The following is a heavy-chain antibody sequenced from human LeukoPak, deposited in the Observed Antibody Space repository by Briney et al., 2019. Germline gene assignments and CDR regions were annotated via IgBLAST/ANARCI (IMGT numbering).Heavy chain of an antibody. D-gene: IGHD2/OR15-2a*01. Sequence: GASVKVSCKASGYTFINHYLHWVRQAPGQGLVWMGQINPNTDSTNCARMFQGRVTMTADTSTSTVYMELNSLTSDDTAVYYCARDLSGWGNSIYWGQGTPVTVS. CDR1: GYTFINHY. CDR2: INPNTDST. CDR3: ARDLSGWGNSIY. J-gene: IGHJ4*02. V-gene: IGHV1-46*01.